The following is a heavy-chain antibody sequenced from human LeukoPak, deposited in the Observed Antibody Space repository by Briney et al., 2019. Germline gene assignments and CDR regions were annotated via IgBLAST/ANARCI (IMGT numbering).Heavy chain of an antibody. V-gene: IGHV3-30*04. CDR2: ISYDGSNK. CDR3: AREEPDDAFDI. J-gene: IGHJ3*02. Sequence: PGGSLRLSCAVSGFTFSAYAMAWVRQAPGKGLEWVAVISYDGSNKYYADSVKGRFTISRDNSKNTLYLQMNSLRAEDTAVYYCAREEPDDAFDIWGQGTMVTVSS. CDR1: GFTFSAYA. D-gene: IGHD1-14*01.